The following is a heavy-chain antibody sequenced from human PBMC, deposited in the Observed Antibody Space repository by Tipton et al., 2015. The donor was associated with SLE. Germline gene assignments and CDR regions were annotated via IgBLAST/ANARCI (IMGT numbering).Heavy chain of an antibody. V-gene: IGHV3-53*05. CDR2: IYGGGTT. CDR3: ANADTAAGTEYFDY. Sequence: GSLRLSCAASGFTFNSYAMSWVRQAPGKGLESVSLIYGGGTTYYADSVKGRFTISRDNSKNTLYLQMNSLRPEDTAVYYCANADTAAGTEYFDYWGQGTLVTVSS. D-gene: IGHD6-13*01. J-gene: IGHJ4*02. CDR1: GFTFNSYA.